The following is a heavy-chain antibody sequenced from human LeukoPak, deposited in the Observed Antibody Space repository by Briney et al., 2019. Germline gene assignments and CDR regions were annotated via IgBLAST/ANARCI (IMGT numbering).Heavy chain of an antibody. CDR3: ARDHEYSSSWFSDALDI. Sequence: ASVKVSCKASGYTFTGYYMHWVRQAPGQGLEWMGWINPNSGGTNYAQKFQGRVTMTRDTSISTAYMELSRLRSDDTAVYYCARDHEYSSSWFSDALDIWGQGTMVTVSS. D-gene: IGHD6-13*01. V-gene: IGHV1-2*02. CDR1: GYTFTGYY. CDR2: INPNSGGT. J-gene: IGHJ3*02.